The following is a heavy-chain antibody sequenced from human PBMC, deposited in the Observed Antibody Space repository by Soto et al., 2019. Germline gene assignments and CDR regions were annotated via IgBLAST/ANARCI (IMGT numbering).Heavy chain of an antibody. J-gene: IGHJ6*02. CDR2: ISSSSSTI. V-gene: IGHV3-48*02. CDR3: AREVAGSSWFHYYGMDV. Sequence: EVQLVESGGGLVQPGGSLRLSCAASGFTISSYSMNWVRQAPGKGLEWVSYISSSSSTIYYADSVKGRFTISRDNAKNSLYLQMNSLRDEDTAVYYCAREVAGSSWFHYYGMDVWGQGTTVTVSS. D-gene: IGHD6-13*01. CDR1: GFTISSYS.